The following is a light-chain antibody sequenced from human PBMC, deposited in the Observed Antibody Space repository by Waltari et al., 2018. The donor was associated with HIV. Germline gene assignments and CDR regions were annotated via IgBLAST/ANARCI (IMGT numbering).Light chain of an antibody. J-gene: IGLJ1*01. CDR1: SSDVGGYNY. Sequence: QSALTQPRSVSGSPGQSVTISCTGTSSDVGGYNYVSWYQQHPAKAPKCMIYDVSKRPAGFPDRFSGSKSGNTASLTISGLQAEDEADYYCCSYAGSYTYVFGTGTKVTVL. CDR2: DVS. V-gene: IGLV2-11*01. CDR3: CSYAGSYTYV.